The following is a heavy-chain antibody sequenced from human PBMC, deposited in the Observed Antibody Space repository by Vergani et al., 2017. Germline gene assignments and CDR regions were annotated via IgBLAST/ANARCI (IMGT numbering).Heavy chain of an antibody. J-gene: IGHJ4*01. CDR1: GFRVTTYY. V-gene: IGHV3-66*02. CDR3: TRSECSGTTCYGHYFDL. D-gene: IGHD2-15*01. Sequence: VELLESGGGLAHPGGSLRVSCSASGFRVTTYYMSWVRQAPGKGLEWVSVIKSDGRTSYAESVRGRFTISRDTSRNAVYLQMNILRVEDTGVYYCTRSECSGTTCYGHYFDLWGHGILVTVSS. CDR2: IKSDGRT.